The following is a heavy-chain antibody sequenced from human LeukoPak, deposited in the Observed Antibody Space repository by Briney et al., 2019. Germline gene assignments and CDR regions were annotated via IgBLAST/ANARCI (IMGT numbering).Heavy chain of an antibody. J-gene: IGHJ6*02. CDR1: GITLSNYG. D-gene: IGHD6-19*01. CDR2: ISESGDST. Sequence: GGSLRLSCAVSGITLSNYGMSWVRQAPGKGLEWVSTISESGDSTYYADSVKGRFTISRDSSKNTVYFQMNSLRAEDTAVYYCAKDREEAVAGTVEHYYYGMDVWGQGTTVTVSS. V-gene: IGHV3-23*01. CDR3: AKDREEAVAGTVEHYYYGMDV.